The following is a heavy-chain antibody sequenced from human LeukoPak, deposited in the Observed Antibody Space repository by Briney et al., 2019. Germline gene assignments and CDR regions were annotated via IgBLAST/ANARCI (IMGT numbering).Heavy chain of an antibody. V-gene: IGHV1-8*01. CDR1: GYTFTSYD. Sequence: SVKVSCKASGYTFTSYDINWVRQATGQGLEWMGWMNPNSGNTGYAQKFQGRVTMTRNTSISTAYMELSSLRSEDTAVYYCARLLAYCGGDCPHAFDIWGQGTMVTVSS. D-gene: IGHD2-21*02. CDR3: ARLLAYCGGDCPHAFDI. CDR2: MNPNSGNT. J-gene: IGHJ3*02.